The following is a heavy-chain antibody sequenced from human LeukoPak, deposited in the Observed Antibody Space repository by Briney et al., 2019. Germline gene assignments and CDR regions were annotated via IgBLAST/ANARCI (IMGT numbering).Heavy chain of an antibody. D-gene: IGHD6-13*01. J-gene: IGHJ4*02. CDR2: IWYDGSNK. CDR3: ARGGGTAGGTFHY. CDR1: GFAFGSFA. Sequence: GRSLRLSCAASGFAFGSFAMHWVRLAPGKGLEWVAVIWYDGSNKYYADSVKGRFTISRDNSKNTVFLQMNSLRDEDTAAYYCARGGGTAGGTFHYWGQGTLVTVSS. V-gene: IGHV3-33*01.